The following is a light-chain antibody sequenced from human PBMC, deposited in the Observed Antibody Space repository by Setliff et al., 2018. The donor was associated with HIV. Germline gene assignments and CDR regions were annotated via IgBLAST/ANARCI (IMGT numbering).Light chain of an antibody. CDR1: SSDIGRYNL. J-gene: IGLJ1*01. V-gene: IGLV2-23*01. CDR3: CSNTGSNTYV. CDR2: QAT. Sequence: SALAQPASVSGSPGQSITISCTGTSSDIGRYNLVSWYQQYPDKAPKLMIYQATKRPSGVSNRFSGSKSGNTASLTISGLQAEDEADYYCCSNTGSNTYVFGSGTKVTVL.